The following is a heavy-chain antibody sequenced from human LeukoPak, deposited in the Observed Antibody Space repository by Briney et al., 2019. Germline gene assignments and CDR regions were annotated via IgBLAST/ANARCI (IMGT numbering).Heavy chain of an antibody. V-gene: IGHV1-8*01. J-gene: IGHJ4*02. CDR2: MNPNSGNT. CDR1: GYTFTSYD. CDR3: ATSQIVVAQPFDY. Sequence: ASVKVSCKASGYTFTSYDINWVRQATGQGLEWMGWMNPNSGNTGYAQKFQGRVTMTRNTSISTAYMELSSLRSEDTAVYYCATSQIVVAQPFDYWGQGTLVTVSS. D-gene: IGHD3-22*01.